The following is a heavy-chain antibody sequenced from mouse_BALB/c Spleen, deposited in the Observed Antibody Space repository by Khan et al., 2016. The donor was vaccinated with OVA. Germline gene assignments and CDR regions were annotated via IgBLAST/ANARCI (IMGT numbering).Heavy chain of an antibody. V-gene: IGHV1-4*01. CDR1: GYTFTTYT. CDR2: INPSNGYT. CDR3: ARYEAYYMSDCWFSY. J-gene: IGHJ3*01. D-gene: IGHD2-14*01. Sequence: QVQLKESGAELARPGASVKMSCKASGYTFTTYTMHWVKQRPGQGLEWIGYINPSNGYTNYNQKFKDKSTLTADKSSSTAYMQLSSLTSDYSAVYYCARYEAYYMSDCWFSYWGQGTLVTVSA.